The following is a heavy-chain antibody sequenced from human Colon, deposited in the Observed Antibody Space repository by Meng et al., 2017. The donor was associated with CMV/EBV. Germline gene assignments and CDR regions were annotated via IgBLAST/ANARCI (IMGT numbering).Heavy chain of an antibody. CDR2: ITNSGITT. J-gene: IGHJ4*02. Sequence: GESLKISCAASGFTFSNYYMTWIRQAPGKGLDWISYITNSGITTYYADSVRDRFTISRDNAKNSLYLQMNSLRVEDTAIYYCAYRNFYHSDYYYQYYFDYWGQGTLVTVSS. CDR1: GFTFSNYY. V-gene: IGHV3-11*01. D-gene: IGHD3-22*01. CDR3: AYRNFYHSDYYYQYYFDY.